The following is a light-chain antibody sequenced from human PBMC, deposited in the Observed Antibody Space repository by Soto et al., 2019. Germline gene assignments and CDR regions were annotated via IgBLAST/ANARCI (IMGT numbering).Light chain of an antibody. CDR1: SSDIGGYTY. V-gene: IGLV2-11*01. CDR3: CSYAGTYTEV. J-gene: IGLJ2*01. CDR2: DVT. Sequence: QTVVTQPRSVSGSPGQSLTISCTGTSSDIGGYTYVSWYQQHPGKAPKLMIYDVTKRPSGVPDRFSGSKSGNTASLTISGLLAEDEADYYCCSYAGTYTEVFGGGTQLTVL.